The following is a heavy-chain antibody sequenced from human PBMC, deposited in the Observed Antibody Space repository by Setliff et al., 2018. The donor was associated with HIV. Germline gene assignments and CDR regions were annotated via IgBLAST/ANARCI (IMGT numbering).Heavy chain of an antibody. CDR2: IYTSGNT. Sequence: PSETLSLTCTVSRGSISSGGYYWSWIRQHPERGLEWIGRIYTSGNTNYNPSLKSRVTMSVDTSKNKFSLKLSSVTAADTAVYYCARRAFKDGYQVYFFDSWGQGTLVTVSS. CDR3: ARRAFKDGYQVYFFDS. V-gene: IGHV4-61*02. CDR1: RGSISSGGYY. D-gene: IGHD5-12*01. J-gene: IGHJ4*02.